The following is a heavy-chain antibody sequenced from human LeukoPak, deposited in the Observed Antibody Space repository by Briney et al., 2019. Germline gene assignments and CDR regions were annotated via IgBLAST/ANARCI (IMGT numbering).Heavy chain of an antibody. Sequence: ASVRVSCKASGYTFTGYYMHWVRQAPGQGLEWMGRINPNSGGTNYAQKFQGRVTMTRDTSISTAYMELSRLRSDDTAVYYCARAIAARVGIDYWGQGTLVTVSS. CDR3: ARAIAARVGIDY. CDR1: GYTFTGYY. J-gene: IGHJ4*02. CDR2: INPNSGGT. D-gene: IGHD6-6*01. V-gene: IGHV1-2*06.